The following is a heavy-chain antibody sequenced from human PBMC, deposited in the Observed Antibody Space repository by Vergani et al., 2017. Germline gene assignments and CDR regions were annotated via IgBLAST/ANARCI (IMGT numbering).Heavy chain of an antibody. J-gene: IGHJ6*03. D-gene: IGHD4-17*01. CDR1: GGTFSSYA. CDR3: ARDRSPHDYGDYHNYYYYYYMDV. CDR2: IIPIFGTA. Sequence: QVQLVQSGAEVKKPGSSVKVSCKASGGTFSSYAISWVRQAPGQGLEWMGGIIPIFGTANYAQKFQGRVTITADDATSTAYMELSSLRSEDTAVYYCARDRSPHDYGDYHNYYYYYYMDVWGKGTTVTVSS. V-gene: IGHV1-69*01.